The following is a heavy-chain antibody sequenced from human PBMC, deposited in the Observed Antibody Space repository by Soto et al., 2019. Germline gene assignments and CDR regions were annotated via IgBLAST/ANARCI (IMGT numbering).Heavy chain of an antibody. CDR3: ARSPEYYDFWSGYYTGRWWWFDP. V-gene: IGHV1-8*01. D-gene: IGHD3-3*01. CDR1: GYTSTSYD. J-gene: IGHJ5*02. CDR2: MNPNSGNT. Sequence: ASVKVSCKASGYTSTSYDINWVRQATGQGLEWMGWMNPNSGNTGYAQKFQGRVTMTRNTSISTAYMELSSLRSEDTAVYYCARSPEYYDFWSGYYTGRWWWFDPWGQGTLVTVSS.